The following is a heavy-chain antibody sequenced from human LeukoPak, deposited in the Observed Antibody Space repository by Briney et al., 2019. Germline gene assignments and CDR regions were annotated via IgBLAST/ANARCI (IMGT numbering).Heavy chain of an antibody. CDR3: ARTTAMVTRWFDP. CDR2: IYYSGST. V-gene: IGHV4-30-4*01. J-gene: IGHJ5*02. D-gene: IGHD5-18*01. Sequence: SETLSLTCTVSGGSIRSSYYYWSWIRQPPGKGLEWIGYIYYSGSTYYNPSLKSRVTILVDTSKNQFSLKLSSVTAADTAVYYCARTTAMVTRWFDPWGQGTLVTVSS. CDR1: GGSIRSSYYY.